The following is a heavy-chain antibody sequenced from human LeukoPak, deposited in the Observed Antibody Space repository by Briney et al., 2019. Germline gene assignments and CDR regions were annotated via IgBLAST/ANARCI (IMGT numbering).Heavy chain of an antibody. J-gene: IGHJ4*02. CDR1: GFTFSDYY. Sequence: HSGGSLRLSCAASGFTFSDYYMSWVRQAPGKGLEWVSAISGSGGSTYYADSVKGRFTISRDNSKNTLYLQMNSLRAEDTAVYYCAKVRLRGNRGYSSGWYGGYFDYWGQGTLVTVSS. V-gene: IGHV3-23*01. CDR2: ISGSGGST. D-gene: IGHD6-19*01. CDR3: AKVRLRGNRGYSSGWYGGYFDY.